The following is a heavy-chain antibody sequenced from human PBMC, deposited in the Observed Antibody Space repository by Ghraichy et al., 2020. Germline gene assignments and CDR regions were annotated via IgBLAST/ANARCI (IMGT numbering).Heavy chain of an antibody. CDR3: ARLFYVVRGVAYGYYFDY. CDR1: GGSISSSSYY. CDR2: IYYSGST. D-gene: IGHD3-10*01. V-gene: IGHV4-39*07. Sequence: SETLSLTCTVSGGSISSSSYYWGWIRQPPGKGLEWIGSIYYSGSTYYNPSLKSRVTISVDTSKNQFSLKLSSVTAADTAVYYCARLFYVVRGVAYGYYFDYWGQGTLVTVSS. J-gene: IGHJ4*02.